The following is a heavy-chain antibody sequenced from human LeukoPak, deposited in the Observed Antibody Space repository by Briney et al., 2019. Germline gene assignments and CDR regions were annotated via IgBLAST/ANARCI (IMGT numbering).Heavy chain of an antibody. J-gene: IGHJ3*02. Sequence: GGSLRLSCAASGFTFSSYGMHWVRQAPGKGLEWVAVIWYDGRNKYYADYVKGRFTISRDNSKNTLYQQMNSLRAEDTAVYYCAREGCSGGDCYSLAPDAFDIWGQGTMVTVSS. V-gene: IGHV3-33*01. CDR3: AREGCSGGDCYSLAPDAFDI. D-gene: IGHD2-15*01. CDR2: IWYDGRNK. CDR1: GFTFSSYG.